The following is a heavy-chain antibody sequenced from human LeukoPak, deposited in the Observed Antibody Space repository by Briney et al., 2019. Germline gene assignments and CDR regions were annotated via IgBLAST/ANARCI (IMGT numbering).Heavy chain of an antibody. CDR3: AAESITIFGVIIT. CDR1: GFTFSRYS. CDR2: ISSSSSTM. D-gene: IGHD3-3*01. Sequence: GGSLRLSCAASGFTFSRYSMNWVRQAPGKGLEWVSYISSSSSTMYYADSVKGRFTISRDKAENSLYLQMNSLRGEDTAVYYCAAESITIFGVIITWGQGTLVTVSS. J-gene: IGHJ4*02. V-gene: IGHV3-48*01.